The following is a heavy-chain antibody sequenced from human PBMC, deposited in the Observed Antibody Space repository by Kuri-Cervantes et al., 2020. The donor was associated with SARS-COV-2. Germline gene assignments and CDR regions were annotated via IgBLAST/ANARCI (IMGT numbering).Heavy chain of an antibody. CDR1: GFTFSSYD. J-gene: IGHJ4*02. V-gene: IGHV3-74*01. CDR2: INPDGSYT. Sequence: GGSLRLSCAASGFTFSSYDMNWVRQAPGKGLVWVSRINPDGSYTNNADSVKGRFTLSRDNAKNMLFLQMNSLRAEDTAVYYCVRDGDHWNFDYWGQGTLVTVSS. CDR3: VRDGDHWNFDY. D-gene: IGHD1-1*01.